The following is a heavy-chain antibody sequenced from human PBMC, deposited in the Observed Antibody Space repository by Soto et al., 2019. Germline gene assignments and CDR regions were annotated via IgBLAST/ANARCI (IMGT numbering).Heavy chain of an antibody. D-gene: IGHD6-6*01. CDR1: GFTLRSYG. J-gene: IGHJ4*02. Sequence: QVQLVDSGGGEVQPGKSLRLSCAASGFTLRSYGMHWVRQAPGKGLEWLAVISYDESHKYYADSVKGRFTISRDTSKNALSLPMYRLGAEDTAVSYCAREMCPRTVLDSSSPWGDYWGQGPAVTVPS. CDR2: ISYDESHK. CDR3: AREMCPRTVLDSSSPWGDY. V-gene: IGHV3-30*03.